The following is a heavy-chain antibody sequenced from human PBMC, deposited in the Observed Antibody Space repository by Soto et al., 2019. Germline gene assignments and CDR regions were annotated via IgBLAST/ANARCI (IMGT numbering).Heavy chain of an antibody. CDR1: GFIFRTYG. V-gene: IGHV3-21*01. CDR3: GRAIGRGIIRD. J-gene: IGHJ4*02. Sequence: EVQLVESGGGLVKPGGSLRLSCTASGFIFRTYGMTWVRQAPGKGLEWVSSIYSRGTFIYYADSVKGRFTISRDDAKNSLFLQMNSLRAEDTAVYYWGRAIGRGIIRDWGQGTLVTVSS. CDR2: IYSRGTFI. D-gene: IGHD3-10*01.